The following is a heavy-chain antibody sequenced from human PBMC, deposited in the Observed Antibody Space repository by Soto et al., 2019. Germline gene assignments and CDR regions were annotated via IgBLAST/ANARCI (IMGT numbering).Heavy chain of an antibody. J-gene: IGHJ5*02. Sequence: ASVRVSCKASAYSFTTYHIHWVRQAPGQGLEWMGLINPDAGATNYAQRFQGRLRLTRDTSTSTVYMELRSLRFDDTAVYYCARGDIVLVPASEGNWFDPWGQGTLVTVSS. CDR3: ARGDIVLVPASEGNWFDP. CDR1: AYSFTTYH. D-gene: IGHD2-2*01. V-gene: IGHV1-46*01. CDR2: INPDAGAT.